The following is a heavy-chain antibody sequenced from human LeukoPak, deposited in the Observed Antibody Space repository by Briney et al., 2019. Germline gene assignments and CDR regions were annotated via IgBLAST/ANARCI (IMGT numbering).Heavy chain of an antibody. J-gene: IGHJ6*03. V-gene: IGHV5-51*01. CDR3: ARHSYYYYYMDV. CDR1: GYSFTSYW. Sequence: GESLKTSCQGSGYSFTSYWIGWVRQMPGKGLEWIGIIYPGDSDTRYSPSFQGQVTTSADKSVSTAYLQWSSLKASDTAMYYCARHSYYYYYMDVWGKGTTVTVSS. CDR2: IYPGDSDT.